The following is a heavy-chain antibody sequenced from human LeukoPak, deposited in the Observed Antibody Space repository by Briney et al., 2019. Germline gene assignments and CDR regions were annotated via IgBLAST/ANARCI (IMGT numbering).Heavy chain of an antibody. D-gene: IGHD3-3*01. CDR1: GFTFDDYA. V-gene: IGHV3-43*02. CDR2: ISGDGGST. Sequence: GGSLRLSCAASGFTFDDYAMHWGRQAPGRVLGWVSLISGDGGSTYYADSVKGRFTISRDNSKNSLYLQMNSLRTEDTALYYCAKDRSGYDFWSGYYTPGYWGPGTLVTVSS. CDR3: AKDRSGYDFWSGYYTPGY. J-gene: IGHJ4*02.